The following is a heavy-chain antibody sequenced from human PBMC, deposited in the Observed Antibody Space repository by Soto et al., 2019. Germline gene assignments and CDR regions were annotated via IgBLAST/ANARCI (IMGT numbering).Heavy chain of an antibody. D-gene: IGHD3-16*01. J-gene: IGHJ4*02. CDR1: GFTFTNYA. V-gene: IGHV3-66*01. Sequence: GSLRLSCAASGFTFTNYAMTWVRQAPGKGLEWVAVIQDGGSISYADSVSDRFTISRDNSKNTVFLEMNNLRPEDTAVYFCARGEGSGSNALGHWGQGTLVTVSS. CDR3: ARGEGSGSNALGH. CDR2: IQDGGSI.